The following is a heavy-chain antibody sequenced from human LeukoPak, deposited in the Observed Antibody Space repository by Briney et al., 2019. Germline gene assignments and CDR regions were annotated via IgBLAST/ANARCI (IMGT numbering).Heavy chain of an antibody. Sequence: GGSLRLSCAASGFTFSRYGMMWVRQAPGKGLEWVSAITGSGGSTYYADSVKGRWTIARDNSKTTVYLQMHSLRAEDTALYYCAKANRNYYGMDVWGQGTTVTVSS. CDR1: GFTFSRYG. V-gene: IGHV3-23*01. CDR3: AKANRNYYGMDV. CDR2: ITGSGGST. J-gene: IGHJ6*02. D-gene: IGHD2/OR15-2a*01.